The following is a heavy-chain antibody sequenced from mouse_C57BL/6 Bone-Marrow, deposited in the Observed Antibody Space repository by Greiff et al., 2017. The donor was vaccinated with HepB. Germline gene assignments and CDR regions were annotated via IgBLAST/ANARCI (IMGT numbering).Heavy chain of an antibody. J-gene: IGHJ1*03. Sequence: EVMLVESVAELVRPGASVKLSCTASGFNIKNTYMHWVKQRPEQGLQWIGRIDPANGNTKYAPKFQGKATITADTSSNTAYLQLSSLTSEDTAIDYCARYDGYSWYFDVWGTGTTVTVSS. CDR2: IDPANGNT. D-gene: IGHD2-3*01. CDR1: GFNIKNTY. CDR3: ARYDGYSWYFDV. V-gene: IGHV14-3*01.